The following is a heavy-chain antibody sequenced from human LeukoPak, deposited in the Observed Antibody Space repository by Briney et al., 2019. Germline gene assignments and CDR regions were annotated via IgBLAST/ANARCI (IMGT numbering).Heavy chain of an antibody. CDR1: GFSFIKYS. V-gene: IGHV3-23*01. J-gene: IGHJ6*03. Sequence: GGSLRLSCAASGFSFIKYSMTWVRQAPGKGLEWVSAITGSGAFTDYADSVKGRFTISRDNSKNTLYLQMNSLRAEDSAVYYCAGDRNSGPPYYYSYMDVWGKGTTVTISS. CDR2: ITGSGAFT. CDR3: AGDRNSGPPYYYSYMDV. D-gene: IGHD3-16*01.